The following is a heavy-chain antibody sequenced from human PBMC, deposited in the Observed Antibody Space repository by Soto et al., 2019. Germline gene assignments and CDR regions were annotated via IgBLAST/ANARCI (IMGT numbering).Heavy chain of an antibody. CDR2: ISAYNGNT. Sequence: ASVKVSCKASGCTFTSYGISWVRQAPGQGLEWMGWISAYNGNTNYAQKLQGRVTMTTDTSTSTAYMELRSLRSDDTAVYYCARDLTVEGVASDMVPWGQGTMGTVSS. CDR3: ARDLTVEGVASDMVP. CDR1: GCTFTSYG. V-gene: IGHV1-18*01. D-gene: IGHD2-15*01. J-gene: IGHJ5*02.